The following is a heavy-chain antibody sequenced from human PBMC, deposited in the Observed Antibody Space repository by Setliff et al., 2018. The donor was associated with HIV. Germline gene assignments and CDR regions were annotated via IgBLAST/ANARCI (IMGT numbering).Heavy chain of an antibody. CDR1: GGSISSYY. J-gene: IGHJ6*03. V-gene: IGHV4-59*01. Sequence: SETLSLTCTVSGGSISSYYWSWIRQPPGKGLEWIGYIYYSGSTNYNPSLKSRVTISVDTSKHQFSLKLSSVTAADTTVYYCARGRRSTSSYYYYYYMDVWGKGTTVTVSS. CDR2: IYYSGST. CDR3: ARGRRSTSSYYYYYYMDV. D-gene: IGHD2-2*01.